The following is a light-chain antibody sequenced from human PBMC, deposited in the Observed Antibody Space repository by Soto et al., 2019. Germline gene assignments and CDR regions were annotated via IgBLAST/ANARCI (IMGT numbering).Light chain of an antibody. CDR1: QSVSSH. V-gene: IGKV3-11*01. J-gene: IGKJ5*01. CDR3: QQRSNWPT. Sequence: EVVLTQSPATLSLSPGDRATLSCRASQSVSSHFAWYQQKSGQAPRLLIYDASKRATGIPARFSGSGSGTDFTLTISRLEPEDFAFYYCQQRSNWPTFGQGTRLEIK. CDR2: DAS.